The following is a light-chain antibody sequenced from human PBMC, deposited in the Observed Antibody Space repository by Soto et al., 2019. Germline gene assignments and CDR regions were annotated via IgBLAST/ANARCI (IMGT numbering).Light chain of an antibody. CDR3: HQYENWPQT. CDR1: QTISSW. J-gene: IGKJ1*01. Sequence: DIQMTQSPSTLSGSVGDRVTITCRASQTISSWLAWYQQKPGKAPKLLIYKASTLKSGVPSRFSGSGSGTEFTLTISSLQSEDFALYYCHQYENWPQTFGQGTKVDIK. V-gene: IGKV1-5*03. CDR2: KAS.